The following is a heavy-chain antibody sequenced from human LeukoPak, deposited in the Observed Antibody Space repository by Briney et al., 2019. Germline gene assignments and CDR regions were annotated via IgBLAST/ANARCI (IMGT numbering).Heavy chain of an antibody. J-gene: IGHJ6*02. D-gene: IGHD6-6*01. Sequence: ASVKVSCKASGYTFTSYYMHWVRQAPGQGLEWMGIINPSGGSTSYAQKFQGRVTITADKSTSTAYMELSSLRSEDTAVYYCAREVGIAARPPYYYYYGMDVWGQGTTVTVSS. CDR2: INPSGGST. CDR3: AREVGIAARPPYYYYYGMDV. V-gene: IGHV1-46*01. CDR1: GYTFTSYY.